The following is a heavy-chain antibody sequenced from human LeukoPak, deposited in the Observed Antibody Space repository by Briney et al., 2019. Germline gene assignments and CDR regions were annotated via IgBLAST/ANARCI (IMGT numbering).Heavy chain of an antibody. D-gene: IGHD2-2*01. Sequence: ASVKVSCKASGYTFTSYDINWVRQATGQGLEWMGWMNPNSGNTGYAQKFQGRVTMTRNTSISAAYMELSSLRSEDTAVYYCARAILSKYCSSTSCYPPSAKYYYYYYYMDVWGKGTTVTVSS. CDR3: ARAILSKYCSSTSCYPPSAKYYYYYYYMDV. CDR1: GYTFTSYD. V-gene: IGHV1-8*01. J-gene: IGHJ6*03. CDR2: MNPNSGNT.